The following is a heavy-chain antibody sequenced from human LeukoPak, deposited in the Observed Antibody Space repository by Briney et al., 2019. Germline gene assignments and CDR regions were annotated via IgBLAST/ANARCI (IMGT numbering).Heavy chain of an antibody. J-gene: IGHJ4*02. D-gene: IGHD5-18*01. V-gene: IGHV3-74*01. CDR2: INSDGSRT. CDR3: AGGYSYGYYYFDY. Sequence: GGSLRLSCAASGFTFSRNWMHWVRHAPGKGLVWVSGINSDGSRTNYADSVKGRFTISRDNAKNTLYLQMNSLRVEDTAVYYCAGGYSYGYYYFDYWGQGTLVTVSS. CDR1: GFTFSRNW.